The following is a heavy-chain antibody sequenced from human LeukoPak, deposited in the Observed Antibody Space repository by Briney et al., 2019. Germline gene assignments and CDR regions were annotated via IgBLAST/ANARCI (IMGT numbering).Heavy chain of an antibody. CDR1: GYTFTSYD. J-gene: IGHJ6*02. CDR3: ATSHPSYCSSRCALYGMDV. V-gene: IGHV1-8*01. Sequence: SVKVSCKASGYTFTSYDISWVRQAAGQGLGWMGGMNPNSGNTGYVQKFQGRVTMPRNTSISTAYMELSSLRSEDTAVYYCATSHPSYCSSRCALYGMDVRGQGTTVTVSS. CDR2: MNPNSGNT. D-gene: IGHD2-2*01.